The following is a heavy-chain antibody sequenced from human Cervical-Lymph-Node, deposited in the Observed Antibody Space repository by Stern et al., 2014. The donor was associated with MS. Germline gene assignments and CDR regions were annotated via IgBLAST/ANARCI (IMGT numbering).Heavy chain of an antibody. V-gene: IGHV2-70*01. CDR2: IYWDDDK. CDR1: GFSLTTRGLR. CDR3: ARLRCYGGATELDY. J-gene: IGHJ4*02. Sequence: QITLKESGPALEQPTQTLTLTCTFSGFSLTTRGLRVNWIRQPPGKALEWLAIIYWDDDKYYSTSLKTRLSISKDTSKTQVVLTMTDMDPVDTATYYCARLRCYGGATELDYWGQGMRVTVSS. D-gene: IGHD4-23*01.